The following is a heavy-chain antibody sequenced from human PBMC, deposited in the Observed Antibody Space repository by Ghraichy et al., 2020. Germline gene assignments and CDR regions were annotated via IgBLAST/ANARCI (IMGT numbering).Heavy chain of an antibody. CDR2: IRYDGSNK. V-gene: IGHV3-30*02. D-gene: IGHD3-16*01. Sequence: GGSLRLSCAASGFTFSSYGMHWVRQAPGKGLEWVAFIRYDGSNKYYADSVKGRFTISRDNSKNTLYLQMNSLRAEDTAVYYCAKAGPKAASDNLVLGMYYFDYWGQGTLVTVSS. CDR1: GFTFSSYG. J-gene: IGHJ4*02. CDR3: AKAGPKAASDNLVLGMYYFDY.